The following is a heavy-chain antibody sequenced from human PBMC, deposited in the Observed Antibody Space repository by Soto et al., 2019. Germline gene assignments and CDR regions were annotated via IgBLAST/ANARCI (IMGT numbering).Heavy chain of an antibody. Sequence: EVQLVESGGDIVQPGGSQRLSCAASGFTFNNYDMYWVRQAPGKGLEWVSSIGNSGDTNYAGSVKGRFTITRENDRNALYLQMNSLRGGDTAVYFCVRAGVAPYSYYDMDVWGQGTTVTVSS. J-gene: IGHJ6*02. CDR3: VRAGVAPYSYYDMDV. CDR2: IGNSGDT. CDR1: GFTFNNYD. V-gene: IGHV3-13*01. D-gene: IGHD2-8*01.